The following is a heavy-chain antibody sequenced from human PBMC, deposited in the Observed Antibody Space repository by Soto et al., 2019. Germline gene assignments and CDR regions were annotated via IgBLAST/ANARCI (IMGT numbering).Heavy chain of an antibody. Sequence: PGGSLRLSCAASGFTFSSYSMNWVRQAPGKGLEWVSSISSSSSYIYYADSVKGRFTISRDNAKNSLYLQMNSLRAEDTAVYYCARAAAAPGWLAPWGQGTLVTVSS. CDR1: GFTFSSYS. D-gene: IGHD6-13*01. V-gene: IGHV3-21*01. CDR2: ISSSSSYI. J-gene: IGHJ5*02. CDR3: ARAAAAPGWLAP.